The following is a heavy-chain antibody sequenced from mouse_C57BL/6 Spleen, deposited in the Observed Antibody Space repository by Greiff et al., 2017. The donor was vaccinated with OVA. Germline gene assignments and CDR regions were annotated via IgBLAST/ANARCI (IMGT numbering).Heavy chain of an antibody. J-gene: IGHJ3*01. D-gene: IGHD3-2*02. CDR2: IDPSDSET. CDR3: AREGAAQASEGFAY. Sequence: VKLQQPGAELVRPGSSVKLSCKASGYTFTSYWMHWVKQRPIQGLEWIGNIDPSDSETHYNQKFKDKATLTVDKSSSTAYMQLSSLTSEDSAVYYCAREGAAQASEGFAYWGQGTLVTVSA. V-gene: IGHV1-52*01. CDR1: GYTFTSYW.